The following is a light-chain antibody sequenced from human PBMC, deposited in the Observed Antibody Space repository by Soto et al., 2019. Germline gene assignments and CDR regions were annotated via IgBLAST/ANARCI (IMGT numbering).Light chain of an antibody. V-gene: IGLV2-11*01. J-gene: IGLJ3*02. CDR3: CSYAGTSLA. CDR1: SSDVGGYKF. Sequence: QSGLSQPRSVCGSPGQAVTISCTGTSSDVGGYKFVSWYQQHPGTAPKLMIFDVSQRPSGVPDRFSGSKSGNTASLTISGLQAADEADYYCCSYAGTSLAFGGGTKVTVL. CDR2: DVS.